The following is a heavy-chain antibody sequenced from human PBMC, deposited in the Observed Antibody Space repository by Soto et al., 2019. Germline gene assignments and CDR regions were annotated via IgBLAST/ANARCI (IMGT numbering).Heavy chain of an antibody. CDR1: GFTFSSYA. V-gene: IGHV3-30-3*01. CDR3: ARDRSGDY. Sequence: QVQRVESGGGVVQPGRSLRGSCAASGFTFSSYAMHWVRQAPGKGLEWVAVISYDGSNKYYADSVKGRFTISRDNSKNTLYLQMNSLRAEDTAVYYCARDRSGDYWGQGTLVTVSS. D-gene: IGHD3-10*01. CDR2: ISYDGSNK. J-gene: IGHJ4*02.